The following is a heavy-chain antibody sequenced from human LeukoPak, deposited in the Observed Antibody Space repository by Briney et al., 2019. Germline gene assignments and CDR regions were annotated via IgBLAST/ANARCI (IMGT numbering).Heavy chain of an antibody. CDR2: IYPGDSDT. D-gene: IGHD6-19*01. J-gene: IGHJ4*02. Sequence: GESLKISCKGSGYSFTSYWIGWVRQMPGKGLEWMGIIYPGDSDTRYSPSFQGQVTISADKSISTAYLQWSSLKASDTAMYYCARWGRIRIAVAGTNYFDYWGQGPLVPVSS. CDR3: ARWGRIRIAVAGTNYFDY. V-gene: IGHV5-51*01. CDR1: GYSFTSYW.